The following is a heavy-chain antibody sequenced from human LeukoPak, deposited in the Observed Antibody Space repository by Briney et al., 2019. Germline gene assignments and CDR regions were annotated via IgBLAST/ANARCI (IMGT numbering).Heavy chain of an antibody. Sequence: GGSLRLSCAASGFTFSKHGMNWVRQAPGKGLEWVSGISPSGDITYYADSVKGRFTISRDNSKNTLYLEVISLTAEDTAVYYCAKDDAWLRFGEWSQGTLVTVSS. CDR1: GFTFSKHG. J-gene: IGHJ4*02. D-gene: IGHD3-10*01. CDR3: AKDDAWLRFGE. CDR2: ISPSGDIT. V-gene: IGHV3-23*01.